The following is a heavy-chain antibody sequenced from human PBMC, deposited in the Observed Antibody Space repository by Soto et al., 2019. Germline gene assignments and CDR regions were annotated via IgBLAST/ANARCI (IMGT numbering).Heavy chain of an antibody. J-gene: IGHJ4*02. D-gene: IGHD1-26*01. Sequence: GGSLRLSCAASGFTVSSNYMSWVRQAPGKGLEWVSVIYSGGSTYYADSVKGRFTISRDNSKNTLYLQMNSLRAEDMAVYYCASSTWETLYYFDYWGQGTLVTVSS. V-gene: IGHV3-66*01. CDR1: GFTVSSNY. CDR2: IYSGGST. CDR3: ASSTWETLYYFDY.